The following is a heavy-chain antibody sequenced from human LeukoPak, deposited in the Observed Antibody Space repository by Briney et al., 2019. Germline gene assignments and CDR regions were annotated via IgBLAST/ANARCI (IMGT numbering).Heavy chain of an antibody. CDR3: ARMMTDFDGSGHDIQRGAFDI. D-gene: IGHD3-22*01. Sequence: GRSLRLSCAASGFTFSDYAMHWVRQAPGKGLEWVAVVSYDGRYQFYADSVKGRFTVSRDNSKNTLFLQMNSLRAEDTAVYHCARMMTDFDGSGHDIQRGAFDIWGQGTMVTVS. CDR1: GFTFSDYA. J-gene: IGHJ3*02. V-gene: IGHV3-30*04. CDR2: VSYDGRYQ.